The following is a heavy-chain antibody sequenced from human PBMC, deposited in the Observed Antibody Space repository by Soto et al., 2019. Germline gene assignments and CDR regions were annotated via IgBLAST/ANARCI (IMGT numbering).Heavy chain of an antibody. V-gene: IGHV4-59*01. D-gene: IGHD6-19*01. CDR3: ARSVAVPGAHIDY. CDR2: VYYTGST. J-gene: IGHJ4*02. Sequence: ETVSLTGSGSGGCSRSFYWSWIRHSPGKGLEWLGYVYYTGSTNYSPSLRSRVSISVDTSKNEFSLRLSSVTAADTAVYFCARSVAVPGAHIDYWGQGTQVTVSS. CDR1: GGCSRSFY.